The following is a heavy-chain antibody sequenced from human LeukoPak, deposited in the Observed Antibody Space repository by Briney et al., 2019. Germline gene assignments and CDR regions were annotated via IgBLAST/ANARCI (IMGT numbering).Heavy chain of an antibody. Sequence: PGGSLTLSCAASGFTFSSYSMNWVRQAPGKGLEWVSSISSSSSYIYYADSVKGRFTISRDNAKNSLYLQMNSLRAEDTAVYYCARDKATSDSFIVGAIGYWGQGTLVTVSS. CDR2: ISSSSSYI. CDR3: ARDKATSDSFIVGAIGY. CDR1: GFTFSSYS. V-gene: IGHV3-21*01. D-gene: IGHD1-26*01. J-gene: IGHJ4*02.